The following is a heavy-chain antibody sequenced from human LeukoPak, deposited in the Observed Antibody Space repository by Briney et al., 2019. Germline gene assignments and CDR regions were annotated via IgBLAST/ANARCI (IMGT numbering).Heavy chain of an antibody. CDR3: ARLRLSGSCNNRGCHETQWFDP. D-gene: IGHD2-8*01. V-gene: IGHV4-59*01. CDR2: IYFTGST. Sequence: SETLSLTCTVSNGSISNYFWSWIRQPPGKGLEWIGYIYFTGSTNYSPSLKSRVTISLDTSKNQLYLNLRSVTAADTAVYYCARLRLSGSCNNRGCHETQWFDPWGQGTLVTVSS. J-gene: IGHJ5*02. CDR1: NGSISNYF.